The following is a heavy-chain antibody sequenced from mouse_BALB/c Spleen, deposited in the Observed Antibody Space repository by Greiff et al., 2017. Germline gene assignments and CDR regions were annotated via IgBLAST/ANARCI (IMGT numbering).Heavy chain of an antibody. V-gene: IGHV1-7*01. CDR1: GYTFTSYW. D-gene: IGHD1-1*01. CDR2: INPSTGYT. CDR3: ARSIYYYGSSYDYFDY. J-gene: IGHJ2*01. Sequence: VQLQQSGAELAKPGASVKMSCKASGYTFTSYWMHWVKQRPGQGLEWIGYINPSTGYTEYNQKFKDKATLTADKSSSTAYMQLSSLTSEDSAVYYCARSIYYYGSSYDYFDYWGQGTTLTVSS.